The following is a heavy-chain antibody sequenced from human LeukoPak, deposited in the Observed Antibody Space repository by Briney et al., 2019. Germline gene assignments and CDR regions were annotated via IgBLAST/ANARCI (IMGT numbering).Heavy chain of an antibody. CDR1: GFTFSTYW. D-gene: IGHD3-10*01. Sequence: PGGSLRLSCAASGFTFSTYWMSWVRQASGKGLEWVGLIRSKAYGGTTEYAASVKGRFTISRDDSKSIAYLQMNSLKTEDTAVYYCTGSFGQLTFFDYWGQGTLVTVSS. CDR2: IRSKAYGGTT. V-gene: IGHV3-49*04. J-gene: IGHJ4*02. CDR3: TGSFGQLTFFDY.